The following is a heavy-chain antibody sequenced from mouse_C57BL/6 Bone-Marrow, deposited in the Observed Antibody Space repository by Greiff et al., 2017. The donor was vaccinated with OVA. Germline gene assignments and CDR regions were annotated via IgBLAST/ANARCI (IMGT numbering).Heavy chain of an antibody. CDR1: GYAFSSSW. CDR3: AREGGSGYWLAY. CDR2: IYPGDGDT. J-gene: IGHJ3*01. V-gene: IGHV1-82*01. Sequence: QVQLQQSGPELVKPGASVKISCKASGYAFSSSWMNWVKQRPGKGLEWIGRIYPGDGDTNYNGKFKGKATLTADKSSSTAYMQLSSLTSEDSAVYFCAREGGSGYWLAYWGQGTLVTVSA. D-gene: IGHD3-2*02.